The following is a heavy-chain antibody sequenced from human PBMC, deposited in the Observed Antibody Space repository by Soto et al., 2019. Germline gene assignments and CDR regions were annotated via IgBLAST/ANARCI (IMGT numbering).Heavy chain of an antibody. D-gene: IGHD1-26*01. CDR2: INPNSGGT. V-gene: IGHV1-2*02. Sequence: ASVKVSCKASGYTFTGYYMHGVRQAPGQGLEWMGWINPNSGGTNYAQKFQGRVTMTRDTSISTAYMELSRLRSDDTAVYYCARGVLTSYKFLGDYFQHSGQGTLVTFCS. CDR3: ARGVLTSYKFLGDYFQH. CDR1: GYTFTGYY. J-gene: IGHJ1*01.